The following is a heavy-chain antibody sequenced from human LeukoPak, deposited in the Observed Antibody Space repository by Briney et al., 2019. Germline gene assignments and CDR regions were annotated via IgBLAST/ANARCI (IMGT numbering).Heavy chain of an antibody. CDR3: AKESGFYSSSPPDY. CDR1: GFTFSSYA. V-gene: IGHV3-23*01. Sequence: GGSLRLSCAASGFTFSSYAMSWVRQAPGKGLEWVSAISGSGGSTYYADSVKGRFTISRDNSKNTLYLQMNSLRADDTDIYYYAKESGFYSSSPPDYWGQGTLVTVSS. CDR2: ISGSGGST. J-gene: IGHJ4*02. D-gene: IGHD6-13*01.